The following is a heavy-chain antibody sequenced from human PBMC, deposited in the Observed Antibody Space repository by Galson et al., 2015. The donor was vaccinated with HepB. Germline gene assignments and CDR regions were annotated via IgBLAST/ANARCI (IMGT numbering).Heavy chain of an antibody. CDR3: ASMYYYDSSGYSTYYYYGMDV. Sequence: QSGAEVKKPGESLRISCKGSGYRFTTYWISWVRQMPGKGLEWMGRIDPSDSYTNYSPSFQGHVTISADKSISTAYLQWSSLKASDTAMYYCASMYYYDSSGYSTYYYYGMDVWGQGTTVTVSS. J-gene: IGHJ6*02. V-gene: IGHV5-10-1*01. CDR2: IDPSDSYT. D-gene: IGHD3-22*01. CDR1: GYRFTTYW.